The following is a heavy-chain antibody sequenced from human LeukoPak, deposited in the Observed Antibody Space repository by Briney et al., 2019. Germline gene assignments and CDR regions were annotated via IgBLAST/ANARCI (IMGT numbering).Heavy chain of an antibody. Sequence: GGSLRLSCAASGFTFSDYYMSWICQAPGKGLEWVSYISSSGSTIYYADSVKGRFTISRDNAKNSLYLQMNSLRAEDTAVYYCAKDPLNTLMVSPTFDYWGQGTLVTASS. J-gene: IGHJ4*02. CDR3: AKDPLNTLMVSPTFDY. V-gene: IGHV3-11*01. CDR2: ISSSGSTI. D-gene: IGHD5-18*01. CDR1: GFTFSDYY.